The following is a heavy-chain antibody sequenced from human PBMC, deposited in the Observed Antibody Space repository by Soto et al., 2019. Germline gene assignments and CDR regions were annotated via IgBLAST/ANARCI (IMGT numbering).Heavy chain of an antibody. CDR2: IRGSGDVT. V-gene: IGHV3-23*01. CDR3: VNGAAPTYYYYMDV. D-gene: IGHD6-25*01. Sequence: EVQLLESGGGLVQPGGSLRLSCFASGFTFDNYAMSWVRQAPGKGLEWVSTIRGSGDVTYSADSVKGRFTVSRDNSKNTLYLQMNSLRAEDTAVYYCVNGAAPTYYYYMDVWGKGTTVTVSS. J-gene: IGHJ6*03. CDR1: GFTFDNYA.